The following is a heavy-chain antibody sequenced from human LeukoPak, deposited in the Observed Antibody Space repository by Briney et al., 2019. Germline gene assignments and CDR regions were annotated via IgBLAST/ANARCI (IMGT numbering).Heavy chain of an antibody. CDR3: ARHSRGRWYVFDY. D-gene: IGHD6-13*01. CDR2: ISGSGGNT. CDR1: GFTFSSYA. J-gene: IGHJ4*02. V-gene: IGHV3-23*01. Sequence: TGGSLRLSCAASGFTFSSYAMSWVRQAPGKGLERVSGISGSGGNTYYADSVKGRFTISRDNSNNTLYLQMNSLRAEDTAVYYCARHSRGRWYVFDYWGQGTLVTVSS.